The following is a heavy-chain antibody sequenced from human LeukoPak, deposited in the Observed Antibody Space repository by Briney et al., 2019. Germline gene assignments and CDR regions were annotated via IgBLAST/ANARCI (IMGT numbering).Heavy chain of an antibody. J-gene: IGHJ4*02. D-gene: IGHD6-19*01. V-gene: IGHV3-74*01. CDR1: GFTFSSYW. Sequence: GGSLRLSCAASGFTFSSYWMHWVRQAPGKGLVWVSRVDIDGSGTTYADSVKGRFTISRDNAKNTLYLQMNSLRAEDTAVYYCTRGGAVAASDYWGQGTLVTVSP. CDR3: TRGGAVAASDY. CDR2: VDIDGSGT.